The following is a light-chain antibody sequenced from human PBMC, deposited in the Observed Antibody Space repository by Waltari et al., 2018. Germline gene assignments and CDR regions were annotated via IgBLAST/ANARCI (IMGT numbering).Light chain of an antibody. CDR3: QQYYHLYPYA. V-gene: IGKV1-5*03. J-gene: IGKJ2*01. CDR1: QTIDVW. Sequence: DFQMTQSPSTLSESVGDRVTITCRASQTIDVWLAWYQHKAGKAPELLISRASDLQSGVPSRFSGSGSGTEFSLTINNLQPDDFATYYCQQYYHLYPYAFGQGTKLEIK. CDR2: RAS.